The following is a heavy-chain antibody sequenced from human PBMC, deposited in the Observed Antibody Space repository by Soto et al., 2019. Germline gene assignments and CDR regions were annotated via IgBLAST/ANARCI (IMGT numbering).Heavy chain of an antibody. CDR3: ARDRRSVGSSWPDDAFDI. Sequence: SETLSLTCTVSGGSISSGGYYWSWIRQHPGKGLEWIGYIYYSGSTYYNPSLKSRVTISVDTSKNQFSLKRSSVTAADTAVYYCARDRRSVGSSWPDDAFDIWGQGTMVTVSS. J-gene: IGHJ3*02. CDR2: IYYSGST. CDR1: GGSISSGGYY. V-gene: IGHV4-31*03. D-gene: IGHD6-13*01.